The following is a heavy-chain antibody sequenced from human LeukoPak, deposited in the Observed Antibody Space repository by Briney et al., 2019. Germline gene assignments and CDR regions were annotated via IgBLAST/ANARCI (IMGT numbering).Heavy chain of an antibody. J-gene: IGHJ4*02. D-gene: IGHD2-2*01. CDR3: ARRYRTTTTCFYFDY. CDR1: GGSISGSTSY. Sequence: SETLSLTCTVSGGSISGSTSYWGWIRQPPGKGLEWIGIIKDSGYTYYSPSLKSRVTISVDTSKNQFSLELSSATASDTAVYYCARRYRTTTTCFYFDYWGQGILVTVSS. V-gene: IGHV4-39*01. CDR2: IKDSGYT.